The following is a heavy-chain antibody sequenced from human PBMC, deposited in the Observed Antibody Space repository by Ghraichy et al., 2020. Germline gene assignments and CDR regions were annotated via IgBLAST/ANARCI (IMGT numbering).Heavy chain of an antibody. CDR2: ISYHGSDK. Sequence: GGSLRLSCAASGFIFSDFGMHWVRQAPGKGLEWVAAISYHGSDKHFADSVKGRFTISRDNSKNTLYLQINSLRADDTAVYYCAKVEYRSGFWGYFDYWGQGSLVTVSS. CDR3: AKVEYRSGFWGYFDY. V-gene: IGHV3-30*18. D-gene: IGHD6-19*01. CDR1: GFIFSDFG. J-gene: IGHJ4*02.